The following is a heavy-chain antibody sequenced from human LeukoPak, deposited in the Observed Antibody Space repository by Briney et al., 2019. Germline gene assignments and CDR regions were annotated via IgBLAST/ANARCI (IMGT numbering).Heavy chain of an antibody. D-gene: IGHD2-15*01. V-gene: IGHV1-18*01. CDR1: GYTFTIYG. CDR2: ISAYNGNT. CDR3: ARGLLREGFDY. Sequence: ASVTVSCKGSGYTFTIYGISWVRQAPGQGLEWMGWISAYNGNTNYAQNLQGRVTMTTDTSTSTAYMELRSLRSDDTAVYYCARGLLREGFDYWGQGTLVPVSS. J-gene: IGHJ4*02.